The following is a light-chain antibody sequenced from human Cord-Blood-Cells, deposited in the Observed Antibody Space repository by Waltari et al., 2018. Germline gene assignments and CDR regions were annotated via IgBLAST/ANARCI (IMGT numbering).Light chain of an antibody. J-gene: IGKJ4*01. CDR2: DAS. V-gene: IGKV3-11*01. Sequence: EIVLTQSPATLSLSPGERATLSCRASQSVSSYLAWYQQQPGQAPRLLIYDASNRATGIPARFSGSGSGTDFTLTISSLEPEDFAVYSCQQRSNWPPLTFGGGTKVEIK. CDR1: QSVSSY. CDR3: QQRSNWPPLT.